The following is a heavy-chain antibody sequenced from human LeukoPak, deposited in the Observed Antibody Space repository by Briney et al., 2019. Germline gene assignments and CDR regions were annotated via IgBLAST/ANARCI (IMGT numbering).Heavy chain of an antibody. CDR1: GGSFSGYY. J-gene: IGHJ6*03. Sequence: SETLSLTCAVYGGSFSGYYWSWIRQSPGKGLEWIGEINHSGSASYNPSLKSRVTISLDTSKNQFSLKLSSVTAADTAVYYCARGVGELLSYYYYYYMDVWGRGTTVTISS. CDR3: ARGVGELLSYYYYYYMDV. CDR2: INHSGSA. D-gene: IGHD3-10*01. V-gene: IGHV4-34*01.